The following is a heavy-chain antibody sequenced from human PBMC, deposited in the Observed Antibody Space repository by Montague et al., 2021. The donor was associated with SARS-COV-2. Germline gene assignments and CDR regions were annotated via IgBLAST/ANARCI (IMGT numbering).Heavy chain of an antibody. J-gene: IGHJ5*02. CDR2: IYYSGST. CDR1: GDSMSGSNSY. V-gene: IGHV4-39*01. D-gene: IGHD3-10*01. Sequence: SETLSLTCSVSGDSMSGSNSYWGWIRQPPGKGLEWIGSIYYSGSTYYNSSLKSRVTISVDTSKNQFSLKLNSVTAADTAVYYCARLVWFGELSSENWFDPWGQGTLVTVSS. CDR3: ARLVWFGELSSENWFDP.